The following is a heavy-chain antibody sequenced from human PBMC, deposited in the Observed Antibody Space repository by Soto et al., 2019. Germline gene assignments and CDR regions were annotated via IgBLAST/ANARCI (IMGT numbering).Heavy chain of an antibody. CDR2: MNPKTGDS. J-gene: IGHJ5*02. CDR1: GYTFTSND. CDR3: ARGRRGGGIKRSWFDP. D-gene: IGHD2-15*01. V-gene: IGHV1-8*01. Sequence: QVQLVQSGAEVKKPGASVKVSCKTSGYTFTSNDIYWLRQATGQGLEWMGWMNPKTGDSNSAEKFQGRLRMTRNTSITTAYMELSSVTSEDTAVYYCARGRRGGGIKRSWFDPWGQGTLVTVST.